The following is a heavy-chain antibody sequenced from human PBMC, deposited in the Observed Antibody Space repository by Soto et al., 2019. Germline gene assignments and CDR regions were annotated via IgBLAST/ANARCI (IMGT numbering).Heavy chain of an antibody. CDR1: GGSISSSSYY. V-gene: IGHV4-39*07. CDR2: IYYRGNT. CDR3: ARDFTDSSGPTLGMGV. Sequence: SQTLSLTCTVSGGSISSSSYYWGWIRQPPGKGLEWIGSIYYRGNTYYNPSLKSRVTISVDTSKNQFSLKLSSVTAADTAVYYCARDFTDSSGPTLGMGVWGQGTTVTVSS. J-gene: IGHJ6*02. D-gene: IGHD6-19*01.